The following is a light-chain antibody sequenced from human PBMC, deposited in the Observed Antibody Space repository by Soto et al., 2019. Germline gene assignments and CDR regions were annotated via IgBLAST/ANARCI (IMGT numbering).Light chain of an antibody. CDR1: QSLAYSDGNTY. CDR2: KVS. J-gene: IGKJ2*01. V-gene: IGKV2-30*01. CDR3: MQGTHWPPYT. Sequence: DVVMTQSPLSLPVTLGQPASISCRSSQSLAYSDGNTYLNWFQQRPGQSPRRLIYKVSNRDSGVPDRCSGSGSGPDFTLKSSRVEAADVGVYYCMQGTHWPPYTVGQGTKLEIK.